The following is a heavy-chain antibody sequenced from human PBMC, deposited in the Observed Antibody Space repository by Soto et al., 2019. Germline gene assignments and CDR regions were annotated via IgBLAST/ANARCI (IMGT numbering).Heavy chain of an antibody. CDR2: ISSSSSTI. D-gene: IGHD2-2*01. V-gene: IGHV3-48*01. J-gene: IGHJ6*02. CDR1: GFTFSSYS. CDR3: AVVPAANGHYGMDV. Sequence: EVQLVESGGGLVQPGGSLRLSCAASGFTFSSYSMNWVRKAPGKGLEWVSYISSSSSTISYALSEKGRFTISRDNAKNSMYLQMNSLTAEDTAVYYCAVVPAANGHYGMDVWGQGTTVTLSS.